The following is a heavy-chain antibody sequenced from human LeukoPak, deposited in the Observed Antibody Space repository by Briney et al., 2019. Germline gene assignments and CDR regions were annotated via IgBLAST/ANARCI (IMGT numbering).Heavy chain of an antibody. CDR3: ARESSSSWYPRGWFDP. J-gene: IGHJ5*02. CDR2: IYYSGST. CDR1: GGSVSSGSYY. Sequence: SETLSLTCTVSGGSVSSGSYYWSWIRQPPGKGLEWIGYIYYSGSTNYNPSLKSRVTISVDTSKNQFSLKLSSVTAADTAVYYCARESSSSWYPRGWFDPWGQGTLVTVSS. V-gene: IGHV4-61*01. D-gene: IGHD6-13*01.